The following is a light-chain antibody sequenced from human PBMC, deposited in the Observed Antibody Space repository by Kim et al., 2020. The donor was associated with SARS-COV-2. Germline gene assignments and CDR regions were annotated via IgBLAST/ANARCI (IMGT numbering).Light chain of an antibody. Sequence: DIQMTQSPSSLSASVGDRVTITCRASQSISSYLNWYHQKPGKAPKLLIYAASSLQSGVPSRFSGSGAGTDFTLTISSLQPEDFATYYCQQSYTTPRTFVQGTKVDIK. CDR1: QSISSY. V-gene: IGKV1-39*01. CDR3: QQSYTTPRT. CDR2: AAS. J-gene: IGKJ1*01.